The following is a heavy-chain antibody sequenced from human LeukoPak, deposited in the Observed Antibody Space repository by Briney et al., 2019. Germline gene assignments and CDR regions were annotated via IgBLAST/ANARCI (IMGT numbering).Heavy chain of an antibody. CDR2: IHSTGST. V-gene: IGHV4-59*11. CDR1: GGSINNHY. Sequence: SENLSLTCTVSGGSINNHYWSWIRQPPGKGLEWIGYIHSTGSTHYNPSLKSRVTISVDRSENQFSLKVTSVTAADTAVYYCASLGFCTGTRCLEDSWGQGTLVTVAS. J-gene: IGHJ4*02. CDR3: ASLGFCTGTRCLEDS. D-gene: IGHD2-2*03.